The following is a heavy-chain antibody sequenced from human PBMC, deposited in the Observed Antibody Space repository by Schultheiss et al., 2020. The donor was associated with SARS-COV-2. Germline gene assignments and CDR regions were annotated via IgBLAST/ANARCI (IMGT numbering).Heavy chain of an antibody. Sequence: GGSLRLSCAASGFTFTNYWMNWVRQAPGKGLVWVSSISSSSSYIYYADSVKGRFTISRDNAKNSLYLQMNSLRAEDTAVYYCARAGRAHNWNKGYYYYGMDVWGQGTTVTVSS. CDR2: ISSSSSYI. CDR3: ARAGRAHNWNKGYYYYGMDV. V-gene: IGHV3-21*01. D-gene: IGHD1/OR15-1a*01. CDR1: GFTFTNYW. J-gene: IGHJ6*02.